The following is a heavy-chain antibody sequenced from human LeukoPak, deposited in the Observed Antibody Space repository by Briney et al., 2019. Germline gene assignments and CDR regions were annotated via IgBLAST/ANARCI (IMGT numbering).Heavy chain of an antibody. V-gene: IGHV4-59*08. CDR3: AARRPPAVAGTQLDY. CDR2: IFYTGST. D-gene: IGHD6-19*01. CDR1: GGSISSYY. J-gene: IGHJ4*02. Sequence: MSSETLSLTCTVSGGSISSYYWSWIRQPPGKGLEWIGYIFYTGSTNYNPSLKSRVTISVDTSKNQFSLKLSSVTAADTAVYYCAARRPPAVAGTQLDYWGQGTLVTVSS.